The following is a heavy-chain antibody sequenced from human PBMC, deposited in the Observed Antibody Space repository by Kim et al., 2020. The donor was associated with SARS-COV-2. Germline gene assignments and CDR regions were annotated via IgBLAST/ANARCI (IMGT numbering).Heavy chain of an antibody. CDR1: GFTFSDYY. J-gene: IGHJ6*02. CDR2: ISSSGSTI. Sequence: GGSLRLSCAASGFTFSDYYMSWIRQAPGKGLEWVSYISSSGSTIYYADSVKGRFTISRDNAKNSLYLQMNSLRAEDTAVYYCARGGKSYYDFWSDPYGMDVWGQGTTVTVSS. V-gene: IGHV3-11*01. CDR3: ARGGKSYYDFWSDPYGMDV. D-gene: IGHD3-3*01.